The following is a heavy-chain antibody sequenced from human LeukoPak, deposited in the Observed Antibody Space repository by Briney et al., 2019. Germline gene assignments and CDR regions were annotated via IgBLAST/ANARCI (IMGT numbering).Heavy chain of an antibody. CDR1: GYSFTNYW. J-gene: IGHJ5*02. V-gene: IGHV5-51*01. CDR2: IYPGDSDT. D-gene: IGHD5-18*01. Sequence: GESLKISCKGSGYSFTNYWIGWVRQMPGKGLDWMGIIYPGDSDTRYSPSFQGQVTISTDKSISTAYLQWSSLKASDTAIYYCARKNPTALRNNWFDPWGQGTLVTVSS. CDR3: ARKNPTALRNNWFDP.